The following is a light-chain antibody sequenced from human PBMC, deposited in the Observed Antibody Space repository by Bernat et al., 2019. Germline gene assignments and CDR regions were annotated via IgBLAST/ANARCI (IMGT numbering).Light chain of an antibody. V-gene: IGKV3-20*01. CDR2: GAS. CDR1: QSVSSSY. J-gene: IGKJ1*01. CDR3: QQYGSSPPWT. Sequence: EIVLTQSPGTLSLSPGERATLSCRASQSVSSSYLAWYQQKPGQAPRLLTSGASSRATGIPDRFSGSGSGTDFTLTISRLEPEDFAVYYCQQYGSSPPWTFGQGTKVEIK.